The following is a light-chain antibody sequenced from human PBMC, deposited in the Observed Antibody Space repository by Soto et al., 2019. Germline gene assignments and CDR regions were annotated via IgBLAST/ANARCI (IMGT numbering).Light chain of an antibody. V-gene: IGKV3-15*01. J-gene: IGKJ1*01. Sequence: EVLITHSPATLCVAPGESATLSCRASQSVSGKLAWYQQKPGQAPRLLIYDASTRATGIPARFSGSGSGTEFTLTVGSLQSEDFAVYSCQQYNNWPRTFGQGTKVDIK. CDR3: QQYNNWPRT. CDR1: QSVSGK. CDR2: DAS.